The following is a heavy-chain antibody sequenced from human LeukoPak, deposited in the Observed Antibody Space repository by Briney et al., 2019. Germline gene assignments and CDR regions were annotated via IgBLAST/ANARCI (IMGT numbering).Heavy chain of an antibody. V-gene: IGHV4-34*01. J-gene: IGHJ6*03. D-gene: IGHD1-14*01. CDR2: INHSGST. CDR1: GGSFSGYY. Sequence: PSETLSLTCAVYGGSFSGYYWSWIRQPPGKGLEWIGEINHSGSTNYNPSLKSRVTISVDTSKDQFSLKLSSVTAADTAVYYCARLGPKKPLYYYYYYMDVWGKGTTVTVSS. CDR3: ARLGPKKPLYYYYYYMDV.